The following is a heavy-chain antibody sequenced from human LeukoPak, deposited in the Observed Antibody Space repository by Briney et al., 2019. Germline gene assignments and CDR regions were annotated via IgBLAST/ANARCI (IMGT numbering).Heavy chain of an antibody. CDR1: GYNFINYW. J-gene: IGHJ3*02. Sequence: GESLKISCQGSGYNFINYWIGWVRQMPGKGLEWMGIIYPSDSDTTYSPSFQGQVTISADNFISTAYLQWSSLKASGTAMYYCARTNSGRLPIDAFDIWGQGTMVTVSS. V-gene: IGHV5-51*01. CDR2: IYPSDSDT. D-gene: IGHD6-19*01. CDR3: ARTNSGRLPIDAFDI.